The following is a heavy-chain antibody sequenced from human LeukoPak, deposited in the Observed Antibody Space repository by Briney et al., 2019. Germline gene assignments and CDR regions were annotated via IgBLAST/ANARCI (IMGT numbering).Heavy chain of an antibody. D-gene: IGHD3-10*01. CDR1: GFTFNSYA. Sequence: GGSLRLSCVASGFTFNSYAMSWVRQAAGKGLEWVSSISGSGGSTYYADSVKGRFTISRDSSKNMLYLQMNILRAEDTAIYYCAKDGIDSGDPNGFDPWGQGTLVTVSS. J-gene: IGHJ5*02. CDR3: AKDGIDSGDPNGFDP. V-gene: IGHV3-23*01. CDR2: ISGSGGST.